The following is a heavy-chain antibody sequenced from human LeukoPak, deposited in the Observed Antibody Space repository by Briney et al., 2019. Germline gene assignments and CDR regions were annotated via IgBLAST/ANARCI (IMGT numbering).Heavy chain of an antibody. V-gene: IGHV3-7*01. CDR2: INHNGNVN. J-gene: IGHJ4*02. Sequence: GGSLRLSCAASGFTFSSYWMNWARQAPGKGLEWVASINHNGNVNYYVDSVKGRFTISRDNAKNSLYLQMNSLRAEDTAVYYCAKEFNRGLPDYWGQGTLVTVPS. CDR1: GFTFSSYW. CDR3: AKEFNRGLPDY. D-gene: IGHD2-21*01.